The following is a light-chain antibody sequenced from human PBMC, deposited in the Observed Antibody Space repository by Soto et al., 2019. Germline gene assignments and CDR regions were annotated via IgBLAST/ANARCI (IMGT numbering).Light chain of an antibody. CDR1: GSNIRSNT. V-gene: IGLV1-44*01. J-gene: IGLJ1*01. CDR3: ASWDDSLNGYV. Sequence: QSVLTQQGSASGTPGQRVTICCFGSGSNIRSNTVSWYQKLPGTAPKLLIYSNNQRPSAVPDRFSGSKSGTSASLAISGLRSDDEADYFCASWDDSLNGYVVGTGTKVTVL. CDR2: SNN.